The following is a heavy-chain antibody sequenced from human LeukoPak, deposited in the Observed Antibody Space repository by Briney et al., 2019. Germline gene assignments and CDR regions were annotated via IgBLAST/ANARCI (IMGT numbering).Heavy chain of an antibody. CDR2: IYYSGST. V-gene: IGHV4-31*03. CDR3: ASSRYYGDYHFDY. CDR1: VGSITSGRYY. J-gene: IGHJ4*02. D-gene: IGHD4-17*01. Sequence: SETLSLTCTVSVGSITSGRYYWSWIRQHPGKGLEWTGYIYYSGSTYSNPSLKSRVTISVDTSKNQFSLKLSSVTAADTAVYYCASSRYYGDYHFDYWGQGTLVTVSS.